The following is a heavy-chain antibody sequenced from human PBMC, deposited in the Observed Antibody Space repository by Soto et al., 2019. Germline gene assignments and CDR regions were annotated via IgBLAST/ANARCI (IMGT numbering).Heavy chain of an antibody. D-gene: IGHD6-13*01. J-gene: IGHJ4*02. V-gene: IGHV3-9*01. CDR3: ATDISLRGWVYLVVEY. CDR2: INYNSGSV. CDR1: GFTVDVYA. Sequence: EVQLVESGGGWVQPGRSLRLSCAASGFTVDVYARHWVRQAPGKGLEWVSGINYNSGSVGYAASVKGRFTISRDNAKNSLHLQMNSLRAEDTAVYYCATDISLRGWVYLVVEYWGQGTLVTVSP.